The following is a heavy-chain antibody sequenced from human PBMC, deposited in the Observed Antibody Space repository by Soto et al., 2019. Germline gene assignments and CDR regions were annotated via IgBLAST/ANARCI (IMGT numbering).Heavy chain of an antibody. CDR1: GFTFTRYS. J-gene: IGHJ4*02. Sequence: EVQLVESGGGLVKPGGSLRLSCAASGFTFTRYSMNWVRQAPGKGLEWVSSISTNSRTIHYADSVKGRFTISRDNAKNSLYLQMNSLRDEDTAVYYCARDFAWAFDYWGQGTLLTVSP. CDR2: ISTNSRTI. CDR3: ARDFAWAFDY. V-gene: IGHV3-21*01. D-gene: IGHD1-26*01.